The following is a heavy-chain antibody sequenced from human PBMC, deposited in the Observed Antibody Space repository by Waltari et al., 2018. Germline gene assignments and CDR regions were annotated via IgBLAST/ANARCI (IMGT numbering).Heavy chain of an antibody. CDR1: GYSISSGYY. CDR2: IYHSGST. D-gene: IGHD3-9*01. V-gene: IGHV4-38-2*01. CDR3: ARGAVLRYFRIARYFDY. Sequence: QVQLQESGPGLVKPSETLSLTCAVSGYSISSGYYWGWIRQPPGKGLEWIGSIYHSGSTYYNPSLKSRVTISVDTSKNQFSLKLSSVTAADTAVYYCARGAVLRYFRIARYFDYWGQGTLVTVSS. J-gene: IGHJ4*02.